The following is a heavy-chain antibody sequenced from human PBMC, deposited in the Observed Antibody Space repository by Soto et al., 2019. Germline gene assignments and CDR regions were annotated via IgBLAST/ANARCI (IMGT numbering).Heavy chain of an antibody. CDR1: GGSISSSNW. J-gene: IGHJ6*02. CDR2: IYHSGST. Sequence: SETLSLTCAVSGGSISSSNWWSWVRQPPGKGLEWIGEIYHSGSTNYNPSLKSRVTISVDKSKNQFSLKLSSVTAADTAVYYCARVPQDYDILTGYYYYYGMDVWGQGTTVTVS. V-gene: IGHV4-4*02. CDR3: ARVPQDYDILTGYYYYYGMDV. D-gene: IGHD3-9*01.